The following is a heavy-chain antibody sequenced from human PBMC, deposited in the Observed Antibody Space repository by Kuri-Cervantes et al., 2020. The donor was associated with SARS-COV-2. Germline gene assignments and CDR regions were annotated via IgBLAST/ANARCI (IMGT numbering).Heavy chain of an antibody. Sequence: GESLKISCAASGFTFSSYGMHWVRQAPGKGLEWVAFIRYDGSNKYYADSVKGRFTISRDNSKNTLYLQMNSLRAEDTAVYYCAKDAEQRLVPERNWFDPWGQGTLVTVSS. J-gene: IGHJ5*02. D-gene: IGHD6-13*01. CDR3: AKDAEQRLVPERNWFDP. CDR2: IRYDGSNK. V-gene: IGHV3-30*02. CDR1: GFTFSSYG.